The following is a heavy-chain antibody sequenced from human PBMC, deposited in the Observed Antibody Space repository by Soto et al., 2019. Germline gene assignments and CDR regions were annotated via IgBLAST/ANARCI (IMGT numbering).Heavy chain of an antibody. V-gene: IGHV2-5*02. Sequence: QITLKESGPTLVKPTQTLTLTCSFSGFSLNTNGMGVGWIRQPPGKALEWLAFIYWDEDKRYSPSLKTRLTVTTATSKHEVVLTLTNLDPLDTGRYYWEGWNYGAGLDVWGQGTTVTVSS. D-gene: IGHD1-7*01. CDR2: IYWDEDK. CDR1: GFSLNTNGMG. J-gene: IGHJ6*02. CDR3: EGWNYGAGLDV.